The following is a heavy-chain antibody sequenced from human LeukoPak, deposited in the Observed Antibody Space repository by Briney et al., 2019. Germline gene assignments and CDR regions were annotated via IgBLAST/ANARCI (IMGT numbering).Heavy chain of an antibody. CDR1: GGSFSGYY. Sequence: PSETLSLTCAVYGGSFSGYYWSWIRQPPGKGLEWIGEINHSGSTNYNPSLKSRVTISVDTSKNQFSLKLSSVTAADTAVYYCARVLLWFGELLGDYNWFDPWGQGTLVTVSS. D-gene: IGHD3-10*01. J-gene: IGHJ5*02. CDR2: INHSGST. V-gene: IGHV4-34*01. CDR3: ARVLLWFGELLGDYNWFDP.